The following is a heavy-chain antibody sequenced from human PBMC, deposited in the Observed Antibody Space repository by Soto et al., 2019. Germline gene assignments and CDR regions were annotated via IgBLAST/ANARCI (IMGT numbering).Heavy chain of an antibody. V-gene: IGHV3-48*01. D-gene: IGHD2-2*01. CDR2: INSGSSSI. CDR3: ASRASPAAY. J-gene: IGHJ4*01. Sequence: GGSLRLSCAGSGVMFSGYSMNWVRQAPGKGLEWISYINSGSSSIYYSDSVKGRFTISRDNAKNSLFLQMNSLRAEDTAVYYCASRASPAAYSGPGPLVTVSS. CDR1: GVMFSGYS.